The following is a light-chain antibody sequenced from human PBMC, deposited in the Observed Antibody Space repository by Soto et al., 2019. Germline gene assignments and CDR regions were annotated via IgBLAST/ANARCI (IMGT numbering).Light chain of an antibody. CDR2: GAS. V-gene: IGKV3-20*01. J-gene: IGKJ2*01. CDR1: QSLSSSY. CDR3: QQYGGSPPYT. Sequence: EIVLTQSPGTLSLSPGERATLSCRASQSLSSSYLAWYQQKPGQAPRLLIYGASSRATGIPDGFSGSRSGTGSTLTISRLEPEDFAVYYCQQYGGSPPYTFGQGTKVEIK.